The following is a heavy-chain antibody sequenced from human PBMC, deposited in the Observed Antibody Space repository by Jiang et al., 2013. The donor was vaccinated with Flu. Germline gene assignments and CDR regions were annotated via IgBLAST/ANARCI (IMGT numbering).Heavy chain of an antibody. V-gene: IGHV2-70*01. CDR3: ARIRRGTYYEKWFDH. CDR1: FSLSTSGMC. Sequence: FSLSTSGMCVSWIRQPPGKALEWLALIDWDDDKYYNTSLKTRLTISKDTSKNQVVLTMTNMDPADTATYFCARIRRGTYYEKWFDHWGQGTLVTVSS. CDR2: IDWDDDK. J-gene: IGHJ5*02. D-gene: IGHD1-26*01.